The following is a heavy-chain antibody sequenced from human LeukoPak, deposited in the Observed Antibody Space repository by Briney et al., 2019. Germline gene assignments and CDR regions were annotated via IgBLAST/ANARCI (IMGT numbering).Heavy chain of an antibody. Sequence: GGSLRLSCAASGYTFSDYYMSWIRQAPGKGLEWVSYISSSGSTIYYADSVKGRFTISRDNAKNSLYLQMNSLRAEDTAVYYCAREKIFNFWSSYYKSDDAFDIWGQGTMVTVSS. CDR3: AREKIFNFWSSYYKSDDAFDI. V-gene: IGHV3-11*04. D-gene: IGHD3-3*01. CDR2: ISSSGSTI. CDR1: GYTFSDYY. J-gene: IGHJ3*02.